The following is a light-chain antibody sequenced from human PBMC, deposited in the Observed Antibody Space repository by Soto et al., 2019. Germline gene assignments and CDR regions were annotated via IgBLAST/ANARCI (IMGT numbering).Light chain of an antibody. CDR1: QDIITY. Sequence: DIPLTQSPSSLSASVGDSVTITCRASQDIITYLTWYQHKPGRAPKLLVYDASSLNSGVPSRFRGSGGGREFTLTISRLQPEDFATYYCQQYNSYWTFGQGTKVEIK. V-gene: IGKV1-39*01. CDR2: DAS. J-gene: IGKJ1*01. CDR3: QQYNSYWT.